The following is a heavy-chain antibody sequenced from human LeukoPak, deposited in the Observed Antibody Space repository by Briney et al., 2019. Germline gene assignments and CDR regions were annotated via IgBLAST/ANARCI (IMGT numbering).Heavy chain of an antibody. V-gene: IGHV4-34*01. Sequence: SSETLSLTCAVYGGSFSGYYWSWIRQPPGKGLEWIGEINHSGSTNYNPSLKSRVTISVDTSKNQLSLKLSSVTAADTAVYYCARGSRRKVVPAAMLDYWGQGTLVTVSS. CDR1: GGSFSGYY. CDR3: ARGSRRKVVPAAMLDY. J-gene: IGHJ4*02. D-gene: IGHD2-2*01. CDR2: INHSGST.